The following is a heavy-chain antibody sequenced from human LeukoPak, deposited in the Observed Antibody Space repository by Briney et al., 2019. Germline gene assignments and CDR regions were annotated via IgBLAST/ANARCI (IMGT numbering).Heavy chain of an antibody. V-gene: IGHV4-39*01. CDR1: IGSISSSTYY. CDR2: IYYSGTT. CDR3: ARRPAEEQYREFFDY. Sequence: SETLSLTCTVSIGSISSSTYYWGWIRQPPGKGLEWIGNIYYSGTTYYNPSLKSRLTISVDTSKNQFSLMLNSVSAADTAVYYCARRPAEEQYREFFDYWGQGTLVTVSS. J-gene: IGHJ4*02. D-gene: IGHD1/OR15-1a*01.